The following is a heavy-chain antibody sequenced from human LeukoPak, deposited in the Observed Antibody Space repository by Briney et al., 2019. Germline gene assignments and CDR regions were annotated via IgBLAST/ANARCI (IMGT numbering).Heavy chain of an antibody. CDR2: VRNKPRSYTT. Sequence: GGSLRLSCVASGFTFSDHYIDWLRQAPGKGLEWVGRVRNKPRSYTTEYAASVKGRFTVSRDDSKNSLYLQMNSLKTDDTAVYYCSRGRDLSSGHQELDYWGQGILVTVSS. D-gene: IGHD3-22*01. V-gene: IGHV3-72*01. CDR1: GFTFSDHY. J-gene: IGHJ4*02. CDR3: SRGRDLSSGHQELDY.